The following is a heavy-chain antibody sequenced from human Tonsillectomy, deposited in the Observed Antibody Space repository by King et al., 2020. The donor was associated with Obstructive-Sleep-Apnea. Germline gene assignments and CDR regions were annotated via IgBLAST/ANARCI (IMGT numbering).Heavy chain of an antibody. D-gene: IGHD6-13*01. V-gene: IGHV3-21*01. J-gene: IGHJ4*02. Sequence: PLVESGGGLVKPGGSLRLSCAASGFTFSSYSMNWVRPAPGKGLDWVSSISSSSSSRSYIYYADSVKGRFTISRDNAKNSLYLQMNSLRAEDTAVYYCARDAYGSSRPYYFDYWGQGTLVTVSS. CDR3: ARDAYGSSRPYYFDY. CDR2: ISSSSSSRSYI. CDR1: GFTFSSYS.